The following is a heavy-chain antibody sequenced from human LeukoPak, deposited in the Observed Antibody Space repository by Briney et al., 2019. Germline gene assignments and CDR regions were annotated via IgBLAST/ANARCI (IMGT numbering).Heavy chain of an antibody. D-gene: IGHD3-10*01. Sequence: PGGSLRLSCAASEFTFSNYGMHWVRQAPGKGLEWVAVISFDGKVAYYADSMKGRFTISRDNSKNTVYLQMNSLRPEDTAMYYCAKEDYNGPGNYFTDWGQGTLVTVSS. CDR1: EFTFSNYG. CDR3: AKEDYNGPGNYFTD. V-gene: IGHV3-30*18. CDR2: ISFDGKVA. J-gene: IGHJ4*02.